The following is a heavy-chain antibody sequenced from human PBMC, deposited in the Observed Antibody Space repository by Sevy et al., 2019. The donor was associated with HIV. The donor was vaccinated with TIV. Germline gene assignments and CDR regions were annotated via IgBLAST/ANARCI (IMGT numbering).Heavy chain of an antibody. CDR3: ARGRGIAVAGGGYYSDY. CDR2: ISIYNGKT. D-gene: IGHD6-19*01. J-gene: IGHJ4*02. V-gene: IGHV1-18*04. Sequence: ASVKVSCMASGYTFSRSVITWVRQAPGQGLEWMGWISIYNGKTNYAQKFQDRVTMTTDTSTNTAYMELRSLRSDDTAIYFCARGRGIAVAGGGYYSDYWGQGSLVTVSS. CDR1: GYTFSRSV.